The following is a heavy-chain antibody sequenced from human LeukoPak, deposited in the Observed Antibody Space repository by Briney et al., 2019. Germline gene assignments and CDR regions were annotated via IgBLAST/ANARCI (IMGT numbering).Heavy chain of an antibody. CDR1: GFTFSSYW. Sequence: GGSLRLSCAASGFTFSSYWMSWVRQAPGKGLEWVANIKQDGSEEYYVDSVKGRFTISRDNAKNSLYLQMNSLRAEDTAVYYCARDFTTDGSWYIYYYYGMDVWGQGTTVTVSS. CDR3: ARDFTTDGSWYIYYYYGMDV. CDR2: IKQDGSEE. J-gene: IGHJ6*02. D-gene: IGHD6-13*01. V-gene: IGHV3-7*03.